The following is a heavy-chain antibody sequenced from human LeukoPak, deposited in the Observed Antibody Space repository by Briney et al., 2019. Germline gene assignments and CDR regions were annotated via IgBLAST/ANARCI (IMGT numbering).Heavy chain of an antibody. J-gene: IGHJ4*02. Sequence: QPGGSLRLSCAASGFTFTIYAMSWVRQAPGKGLGWVSDLSGSGASIHYADSMKGRFTISRDNSKNTLFLQMNSLKDEDTSVYYCASSRNWGQGTLVTVSS. CDR2: LSGSGASI. V-gene: IGHV3-23*01. CDR1: GFTFTIYA. CDR3: ASSRN.